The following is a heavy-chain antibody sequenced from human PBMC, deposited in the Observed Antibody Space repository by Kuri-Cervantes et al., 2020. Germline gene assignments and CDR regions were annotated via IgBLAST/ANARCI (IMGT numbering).Heavy chain of an antibody. CDR1: GFTFSDHY. D-gene: IGHD3-22*01. CDR2: IWYDGSNK. Sequence: GESLKISCVASGFTFSDHYMDWVRQAPGKGLEWVAVIWYDGSNKYYADSAKGRFTISRDNFKNTLYLQMNSLRAEDTAVYYCARVNYYDSSGYYEGKRMFDYWGQGTLVTVSS. V-gene: IGHV3-33*08. J-gene: IGHJ4*02. CDR3: ARVNYYDSSGYYEGKRMFDY.